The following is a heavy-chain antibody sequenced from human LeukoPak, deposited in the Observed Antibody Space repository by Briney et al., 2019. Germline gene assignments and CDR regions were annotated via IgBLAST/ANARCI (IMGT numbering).Heavy chain of an antibody. CDR3: ARVGIELGIGPVLHDY. V-gene: IGHV1-69*04. Sequence: GASVKVSCKASGGTFSSYAISWVRQATGQGLEWMGRIIPILGIANYAQKFQGRVTITADKSTSTAYMELSSLRSEDTAVYYCARVGIELGIGPVLHDYWGQGTLVTVSS. D-gene: IGHD7-27*01. CDR2: IIPILGIA. CDR1: GGTFSSYA. J-gene: IGHJ4*02.